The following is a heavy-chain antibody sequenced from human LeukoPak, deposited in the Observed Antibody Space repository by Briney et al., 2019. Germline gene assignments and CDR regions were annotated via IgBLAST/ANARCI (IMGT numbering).Heavy chain of an antibody. CDR2: IYYSGST. V-gene: IGHV4-59*11. J-gene: IGHJ6*03. CDR3: ARELGYKTPYYYYMDV. Sequence: SETLSLTCTVSGGSISSHYWSWIRQPPGKGLEWIGYIYYSGSTNYNPSLKSRVTISVDTSKNQFSLKLSSVTAADTAVYYCARELGYKTPYYYYMDVWGKGTTVTVSS. D-gene: IGHD5-24*01. CDR1: GGSISSHY.